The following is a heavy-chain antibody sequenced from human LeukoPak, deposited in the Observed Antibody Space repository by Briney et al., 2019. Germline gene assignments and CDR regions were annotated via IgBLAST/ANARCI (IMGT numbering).Heavy chain of an antibody. CDR2: SGST. J-gene: IGHJ4*02. CDR3: ARIREDNSGYYYIDY. D-gene: IGHD3-22*01. V-gene: IGHV4-59*01. Sequence: SETLSLTCTVSGGSISSYYWSWIRQSPGKGLEWIGYSGSTNYNPSLKSQVIISVDTSKNQFSLKLTSVTAADTAVYYCARIREDNSGYYYIDYWGQGTLVTVSS. CDR1: GGSISSYY.